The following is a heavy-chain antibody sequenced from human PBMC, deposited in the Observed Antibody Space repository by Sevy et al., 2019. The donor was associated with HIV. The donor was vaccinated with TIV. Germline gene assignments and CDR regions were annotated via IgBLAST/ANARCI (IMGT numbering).Heavy chain of an antibody. Sequence: SETLSLTCTVSGGSFTSSDSYWSWIRQPPGEGLEWIGHIHYTGGTYYNPFLKSRVAMSVNTSEKQFSLKLSFLTAADTAVYYCASKRGYNDGPFDYWGQGTLVTVSS. CDR1: GGSFTSSDSY. CDR2: IHYTGGT. D-gene: IGHD5-12*01. J-gene: IGHJ4*02. CDR3: ASKRGYNDGPFDY. V-gene: IGHV4-30-4*01.